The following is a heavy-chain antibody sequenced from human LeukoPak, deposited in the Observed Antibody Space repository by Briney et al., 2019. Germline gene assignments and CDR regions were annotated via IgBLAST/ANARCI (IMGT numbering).Heavy chain of an antibody. V-gene: IGHV3-21*01. CDR3: AGIAAAGDAFDI. D-gene: IGHD6-13*01. CDR1: GFTFSSYS. J-gene: IGHJ3*02. CDR2: ISSSSSYI. Sequence: GGSLRLSSAASGFTFSSYSMNWVRQAPGKGLEWVSSISSSSSYIYYADSVKGRFTISRDNAKNSLYLQMNSLRAEDTAVYYCAGIAAAGDAFDIWGQGTMVTVSS.